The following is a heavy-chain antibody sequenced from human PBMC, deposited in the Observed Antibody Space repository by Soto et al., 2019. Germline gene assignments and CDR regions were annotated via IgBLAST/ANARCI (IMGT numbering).Heavy chain of an antibody. D-gene: IGHD1-1*01. Sequence: QVQLVQSGAEVKKPGSSVKVSCRASRGTFSNYAISWVRQAPGQGLEWMGGIIPLFGTANYVQKFQGRVTITADKSTSTAYMELNSLRSEDTAVYYCARGSTTNWYFDLWGRGTLVTVSS. V-gene: IGHV1-69*06. CDR3: ARGSTTNWYFDL. J-gene: IGHJ2*01. CDR2: IIPLFGTA. CDR1: RGTFSNYA.